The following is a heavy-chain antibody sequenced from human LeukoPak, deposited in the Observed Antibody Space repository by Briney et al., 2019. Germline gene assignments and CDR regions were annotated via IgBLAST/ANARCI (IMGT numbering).Heavy chain of an antibody. CDR3: ARILAPGDGITTRDY. V-gene: IGHV1-69*13. Sequence: ASVKVSCKASGGTFSSYAISWVRQAPGQGLEWMGGIIPIFGTANYAQKFQGRVTITADESTSTAYMELSSLRSEDTAVYYCARILAPGDGITTRDYWGQGTLVTVSS. D-gene: IGHD7-27*01. J-gene: IGHJ4*02. CDR2: IIPIFGTA. CDR1: GGTFSSYA.